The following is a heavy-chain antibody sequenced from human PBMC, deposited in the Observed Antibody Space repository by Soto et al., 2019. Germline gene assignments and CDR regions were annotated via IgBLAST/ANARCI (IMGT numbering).Heavy chain of an antibody. Sequence: QVQLQESGPGLVKPSGTLSLTCAVSGGSISSSNWWSWVRQPPGKGLEWIGEIYHSGSTNYNPSLKSRVTISVDKFKNQFSLTLSSVTAADTAVYYCARDRYYDSSGYSVAYYYYGMDVWGQGTTVTVSS. CDR1: GGSISSSNW. D-gene: IGHD3-22*01. J-gene: IGHJ6*02. CDR2: IYHSGST. V-gene: IGHV4-4*02. CDR3: ARDRYYDSSGYSVAYYYYGMDV.